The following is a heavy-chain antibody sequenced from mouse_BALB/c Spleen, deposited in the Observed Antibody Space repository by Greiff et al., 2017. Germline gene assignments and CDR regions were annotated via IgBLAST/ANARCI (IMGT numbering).Heavy chain of an antibody. D-gene: IGHD3-1*01. CDR3: NARGSGYVDAMDY. CDR2: IDPENGDT. Sequence: VQLQQSGAELVRSGASVKLSCTASGFNIKDYYMHWVKQRPEQGLEWIGWIDPENGDTEYAPKFQGKATMTADTSSNTAYLQLSSLTSEDTAVYYCNARGSGYVDAMDYWGQGTSVTVSS. J-gene: IGHJ4*01. V-gene: IGHV14-4*02. CDR1: GFNIKDYY.